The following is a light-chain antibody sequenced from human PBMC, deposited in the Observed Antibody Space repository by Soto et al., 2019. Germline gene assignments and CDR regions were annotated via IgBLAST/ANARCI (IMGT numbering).Light chain of an antibody. J-gene: IGKJ1*01. CDR3: QQQGTSPPSWT. V-gene: IGKV3-20*01. CDR1: QSITSKH. Sequence: ETVLTQSPGTLSLSPGERATLFCRASQSITSKHLAWYQQKPGQAPRLLIYGASSRATGIPDRFSGSGSVTNFTLTISRLEPEYFAVYYGQQQGTSPPSWTFGQGTKVEIK. CDR2: GAS.